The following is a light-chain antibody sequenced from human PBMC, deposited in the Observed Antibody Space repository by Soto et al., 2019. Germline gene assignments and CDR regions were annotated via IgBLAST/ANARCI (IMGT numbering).Light chain of an antibody. CDR3: QQYSNWPPEYT. J-gene: IGKJ2*01. Sequence: EIVMTQSPATLSVSPGERATLSCRASQSVSSNLAWYQQKPGQAPRLLIYGASTRATGIPARFSGSGSGTEFTLTITSLQSEDFAIYCCQQYSNWPPEYTFGQGTKLEIK. V-gene: IGKV3-15*01. CDR2: GAS. CDR1: QSVSSN.